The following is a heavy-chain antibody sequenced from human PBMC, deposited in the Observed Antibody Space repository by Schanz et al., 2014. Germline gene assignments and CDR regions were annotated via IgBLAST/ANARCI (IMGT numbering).Heavy chain of an antibody. V-gene: IGHV3-21*04. J-gene: IGHJ4*02. CDR3: TTYCDGGCAIDN. CDR2: LSSSGLYT. Sequence: EVQLLESGGGLVQPGGSLRLSCAGSGFTFSSYAMNWVRQAPGKGLEWVSSLSSSGLYTFYADLAGGRFTISRDDAKNSLFLEMNNLRTEDTAVYYCTTYCDGGCAIDNWGQGALVTVSS. D-gene: IGHD6-19*01. CDR1: GFTFSSYA.